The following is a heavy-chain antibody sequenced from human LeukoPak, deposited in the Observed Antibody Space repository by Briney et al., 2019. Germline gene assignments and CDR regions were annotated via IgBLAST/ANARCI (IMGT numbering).Heavy chain of an antibody. CDR1: GFTFSDYW. J-gene: IGHJ3*02. D-gene: IGHD3-3*01. CDR3: AKDATFWSGSPDAFDI. CDR2: ISGSGGST. Sequence: PGGSLRLSCAAAGFTFSDYWMTWIRQAPGKGLEWVSAISGSGGSTYYADSVKGRFTISRDNSKNTLYLQMNSLRAEDTAVYYCAKDATFWSGSPDAFDIWGQGTMVTVSS. V-gene: IGHV3-23*01.